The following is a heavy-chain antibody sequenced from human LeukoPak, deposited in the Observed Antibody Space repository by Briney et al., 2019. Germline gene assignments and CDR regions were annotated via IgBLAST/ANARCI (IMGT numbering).Heavy chain of an antibody. Sequence: SETESLTCTVSGGSISSYYWSWLRQPPGKGLEWIGYIYYSGSTNYNPSLKSRVTISVDTSKNQFSLKLSSVTAADTAVYYCARDVSSGYHAFAFDIWGQGTMVTVSS. J-gene: IGHJ3*02. V-gene: IGHV4-59*12. D-gene: IGHD3-22*01. CDR2: IYYSGST. CDR1: GGSISSYY. CDR3: ARDVSSGYHAFAFDI.